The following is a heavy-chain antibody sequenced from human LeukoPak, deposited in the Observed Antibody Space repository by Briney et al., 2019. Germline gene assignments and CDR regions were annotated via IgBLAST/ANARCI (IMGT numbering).Heavy chain of an antibody. V-gene: IGHV3-53*05. CDR2: IYNTGST. D-gene: IGHD4-23*01. CDR1: GFTVRSHR. J-gene: IGHJ4*02. Sequence: PGESLRLSCAASGFTVRSHRLIWVRQAPGKGLEWVSVIYNTGSTYYADSVMGRFIISSDISKNTLYLQINGLRPDDTALYYCATDPGLRWSFDLWGQGTLVTVSS. CDR3: ATDPGLRWSFDL.